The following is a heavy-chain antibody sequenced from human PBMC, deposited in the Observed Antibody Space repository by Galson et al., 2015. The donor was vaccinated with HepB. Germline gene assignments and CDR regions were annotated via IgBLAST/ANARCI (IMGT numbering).Heavy chain of an antibody. D-gene: IGHD3-3*01. J-gene: IGHJ4*02. CDR3: AREKGVTIFGVVRDYYFDY. V-gene: IGHV4-31*03. Sequence: TLSLTCTVSGGSISSGGYYWSWTRQHPGKGLEWIGYIYYSGSTYYNPSLKSRVTISVDTSKNQFSLKLSSVTAADTAVYYCAREKGVTIFGVVRDYYFDYWGQGTLVTVSS. CDR1: GGSISSGGYY. CDR2: IYYSGST.